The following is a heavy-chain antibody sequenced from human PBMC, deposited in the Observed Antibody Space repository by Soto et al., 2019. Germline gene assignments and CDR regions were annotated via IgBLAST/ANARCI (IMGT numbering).Heavy chain of an antibody. CDR1: GGSISSGGYY. D-gene: IGHD2-2*01. V-gene: IGHV4-31*03. J-gene: IGHJ6*02. CDR2: MYYSGST. Sequence: QVQLQESGPGLVKPSQTLSLTCTVSGGSISSGGYYWSWIRQHPGKGLEWIGYMYYSGSTYYNPSLKSRVTISVATSKSLFSRKLSSVTAADTAVYYCAIGSTSLGMDVWGQGTTVTVSS. CDR3: AIGSTSLGMDV.